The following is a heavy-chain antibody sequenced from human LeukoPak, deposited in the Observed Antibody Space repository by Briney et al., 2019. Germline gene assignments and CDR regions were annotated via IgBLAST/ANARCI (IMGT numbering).Heavy chain of an antibody. J-gene: IGHJ4*02. CDR1: GGSISSYY. D-gene: IGHD5-18*01. CDR2: IYYSGST. CDR3: ARFSPTAMANFDY. V-gene: IGHV4-59*12. Sequence: SETLSLTCTVSGGSISSYYWSWIRQPPGKGLEWIGYIYYSGSTNYNPSLKSRVTISEDTSKNQFSLKLSSVTAADTAVYYCARFSPTAMANFDYWGQGTLVTVSS.